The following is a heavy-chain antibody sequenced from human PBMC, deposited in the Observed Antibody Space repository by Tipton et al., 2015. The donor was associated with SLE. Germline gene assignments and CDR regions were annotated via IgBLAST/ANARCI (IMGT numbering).Heavy chain of an antibody. D-gene: IGHD3-22*01. CDR2: IYYSGST. V-gene: IGHV4-59*01. J-gene: IGHJ3*02. CDR3: ARVYYYDSSGYQGAFDI. Sequence: TLSLTCTVSGGSISSYYWSWIRQPPGKGLEWIGYIYYSGSTNYNPSLKSRVTISVDTSKNQFSLKLSSVTAADTAVYYCARVYYYDSSGYQGAFDIWGQGTTVTVSS. CDR1: GGSISSYY.